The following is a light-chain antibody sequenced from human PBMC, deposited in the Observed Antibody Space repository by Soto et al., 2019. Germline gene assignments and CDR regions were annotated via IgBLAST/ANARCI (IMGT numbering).Light chain of an antibody. CDR3: QQYGSSPHT. CDR1: QSVTSSY. J-gene: IGKJ2*01. V-gene: IGKV3-20*01. Sequence: EIVLTQSPGTLSLSPGERATLSCRASQSVTSSYLAWYQHKRGQAPRLLIYGASSRATGIPDRFSGSGSGPDFTLTISRLEPEDFAVYYCQQYGSSPHTFGQGTKLEIK. CDR2: GAS.